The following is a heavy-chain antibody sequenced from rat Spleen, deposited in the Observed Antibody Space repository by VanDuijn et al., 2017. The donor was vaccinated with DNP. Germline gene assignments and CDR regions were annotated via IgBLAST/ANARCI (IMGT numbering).Heavy chain of an antibody. Sequence: EVQLVESGGGLVPPGRSLKVSCVASGFTFSNYGMAWVRQAPTKGLEWVSSINYDGSATYYRDSVKGRFTISRDNAKSTRYLQMDSLRSEDTATYYCARGGKYYSGFDYWGQGVMVTVSS. V-gene: IGHV5-29*01. CDR2: INYDGSAT. CDR1: GFTFSNYG. J-gene: IGHJ2*01. CDR3: ARGGKYYSGFDY. D-gene: IGHD1-2*01.